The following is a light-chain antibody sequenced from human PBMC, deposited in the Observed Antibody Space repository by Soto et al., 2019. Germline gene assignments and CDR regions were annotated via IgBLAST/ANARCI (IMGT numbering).Light chain of an antibody. Sequence: EIVMTQSPATLSVSPGERATLSCRASQSVSSNLAWYQQKPGQAPRLLIYDASNRATGIPDRFSGSGSGTDFTLTISRLEPEDFAVYYCQQSGSSPITFGQGTRLEIK. V-gene: IGKV3-20*01. CDR3: QQSGSSPIT. J-gene: IGKJ5*01. CDR2: DAS. CDR1: QSVSSN.